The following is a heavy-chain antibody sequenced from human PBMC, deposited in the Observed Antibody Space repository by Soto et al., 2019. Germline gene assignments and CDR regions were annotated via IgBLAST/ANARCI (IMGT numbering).Heavy chain of an antibody. CDR3: AKDGTTYYDFWSGEGYFDY. V-gene: IGHV3-30*18. D-gene: IGHD3-3*01. Sequence: GGSLRLSCAASGFTFSSYGMHWVRQAPGKGLEWVAVISYDGSNKYYADSVKGRFTISRDNSKNTLYLQMNSLRAEDTAVYYCAKDGTTYYDFWSGEGYFDYWGQGTLVTVSS. CDR1: GFTFSSYG. CDR2: ISYDGSNK. J-gene: IGHJ4*02.